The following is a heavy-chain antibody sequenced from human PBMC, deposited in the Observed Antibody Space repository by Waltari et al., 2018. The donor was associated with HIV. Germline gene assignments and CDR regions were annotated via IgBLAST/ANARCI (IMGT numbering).Heavy chain of an antibody. Sequence: QVQLVQSGAEVRNPGASVTVSCHTAGYIFAAYHIHWVRQAPANGLEWLGWINPATGDTDYAQKFHGWVSVTGDTSTGRVHLTLNKLRSDDTAVYYCARGSMVDPNYYFDYWGQGTLVTVSS. CDR2: INPATGDT. D-gene: IGHD3-10*01. J-gene: IGHJ4*02. V-gene: IGHV1-2*04. CDR1: GYIFAAYH. CDR3: ARGSMVDPNYYFDY.